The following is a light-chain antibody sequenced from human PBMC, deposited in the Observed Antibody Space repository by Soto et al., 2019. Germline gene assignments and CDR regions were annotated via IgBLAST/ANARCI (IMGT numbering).Light chain of an antibody. V-gene: IGKV3-20*01. CDR1: QSVSSSY. CDR3: QQYLITPWT. Sequence: EIGLTQSPGTLSLSPGERATLSCRASQSVSSSYLAWYQQKPGQAPRLLIHGASNRATGIPDRFSGSGSGTDFTLTIGRLEPEDFAVYYCQQYLITPWTFGQGTKVDIK. CDR2: GAS. J-gene: IGKJ1*01.